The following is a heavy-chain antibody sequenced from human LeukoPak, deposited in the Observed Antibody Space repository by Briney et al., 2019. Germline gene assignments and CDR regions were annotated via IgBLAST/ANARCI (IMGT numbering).Heavy chain of an antibody. CDR2: INPSGGST. D-gene: IGHD2-2*01. CDR1: VYTFTSYY. V-gene: IGHV1-46*01. CDR3: ARDRIVVVPAAMVAGGGMDV. J-gene: IGHJ6*02. Sequence: ASVKVSCKASVYTFTSYYMHWVRQAPGQGLEWMGIINPSGGSTSYAQKFQGRVTMTRDTSTSTVYMELSSLRSEDTAVYYCARDRIVVVPAAMVAGGGMDVWGQGTTVTVSS.